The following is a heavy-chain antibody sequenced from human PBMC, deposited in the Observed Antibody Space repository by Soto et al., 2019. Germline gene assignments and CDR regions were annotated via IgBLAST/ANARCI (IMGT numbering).Heavy chain of an antibody. CDR1: GFTFSKAW. D-gene: IGHD3-16*01. J-gene: IGHJ6*02. CDR2: LKSKTDGGTT. CDR3: TTGPTFGGLTPSYYYYGLDV. V-gene: IGHV3-15*01. Sequence: EVQLVESGGGLVKPGGSLRLSCAASGFTFSKAWMSWVRQAPGKGLEWLGRLKSKTDGGTTDLAAPVQGRFTISRDDSKSTLYLQMNSLKTEDTAVYYCTTGPTFGGLTPSYYYYGLDVWGQETTVTVSS.